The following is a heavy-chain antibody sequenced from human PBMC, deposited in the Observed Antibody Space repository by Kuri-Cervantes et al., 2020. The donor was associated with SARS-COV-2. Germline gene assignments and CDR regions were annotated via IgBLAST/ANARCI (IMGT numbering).Heavy chain of an antibody. Sequence: GESLKISCAASGFTFSDYYMTWIRQAPGKGLEWVSYIRSTGTDIYYADSVKGRFTISRDNARNSLYLQMNSLRAEDTAVYYCARDLRLGKSLDYWGQGTLVTVSS. CDR1: GFTFSDYY. CDR3: ARDLRLGKSLDY. J-gene: IGHJ4*02. V-gene: IGHV3-11*04. D-gene: IGHD7-27*01. CDR2: IRSTGTDI.